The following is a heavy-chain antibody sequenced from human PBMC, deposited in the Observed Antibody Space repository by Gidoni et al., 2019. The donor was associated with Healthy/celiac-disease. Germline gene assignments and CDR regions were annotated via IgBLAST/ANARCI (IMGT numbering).Heavy chain of an antibody. CDR3: ARDGEGDDSSGQLLGY. V-gene: IGHV1-46*01. Sequence: QVRLVQSGAEGKKPGASGKVCCKASGYTFTSYSMHWVRQTPGQGLEWMGLINPSGVSTSYSQKFQGRVTMTRDTSTSTVYMELSSLRSEDTAVYYCARDGEGDDSSGQLLGYWGQGTLVTVSS. CDR1: GYTFTSYS. D-gene: IGHD3-22*01. J-gene: IGHJ4*02. CDR2: INPSGVST.